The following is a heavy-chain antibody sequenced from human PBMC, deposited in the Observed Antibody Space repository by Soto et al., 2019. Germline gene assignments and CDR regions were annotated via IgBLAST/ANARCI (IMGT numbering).Heavy chain of an antibody. CDR3: ARREIQGPIDY. CDR2: IYYSGTT. CDR1: GYSISSSNW. V-gene: IGHV4-28*01. D-gene: IGHD1-26*01. J-gene: IGHJ4*02. Sequence: QVQLQESGPGLVKPSDTLSLTCAVSGYSISSSNWWGWIRQPPGKGLEWIGYIYYSGTTYYNPSLKSRITRSVDTSKDQFSLKLTSVTAVDTAVYYCARREIQGPIDYWGQGTLVTVSS.